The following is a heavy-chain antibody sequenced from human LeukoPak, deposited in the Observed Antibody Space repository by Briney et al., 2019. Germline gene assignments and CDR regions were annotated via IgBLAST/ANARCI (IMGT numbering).Heavy chain of an antibody. CDR3: ARKHLQTPFVFLDV. CDR1: GFSFSGYA. V-gene: IGHV3-23*01. Sequence: PGASLRLSCAASGFSFSGYAMSWVRQAPEKGLEWVSHIGTTDGSTFYADSVKGRFTISRDNSKNTLYLQMNSLRAEDTAVYFCARKHLQTPFVFLDVWGQGTTVTVPS. D-gene: IGHD2/OR15-2a*01. CDR2: IGTTDGST. J-gene: IGHJ6*02.